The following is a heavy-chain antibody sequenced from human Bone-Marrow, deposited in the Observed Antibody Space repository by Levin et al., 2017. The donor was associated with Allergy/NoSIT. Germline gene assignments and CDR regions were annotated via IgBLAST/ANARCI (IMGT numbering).Heavy chain of an antibody. CDR1: GDSVTSANYY. V-gene: IGHV4-61*01. J-gene: IGHJ3*01. CDR2: VFFDGST. D-gene: IGHD3-10*01. Sequence: SETLSLTCTVSGDSVTSANYYWSWIRQPPGKGLEYIGYVFFDGSTNYNPSLRNRVSISRDTSKNQFFLRLTSVTAADMAMYYCAGCLWFRGDLYAFDLWGQGTVVTVSS. CDR3: AGCLWFRGDLYAFDL.